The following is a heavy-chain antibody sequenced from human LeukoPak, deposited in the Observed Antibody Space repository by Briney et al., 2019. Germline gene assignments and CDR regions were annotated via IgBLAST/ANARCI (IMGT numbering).Heavy chain of an antibody. CDR1: GGSISSGGYY. CDR2: VYHSGIT. Sequence: PSQTLSLTCTVSGGSISSGGYYWGWIRQPPGEGLEWIGSVYHSGITYYTPSLKSRVSISVDTSKNQFSLKVTSVTAADTAVYYCAREWQYQFDYWSQGSLVTVSS. CDR3: AREWQYQFDY. J-gene: IGHJ4*02. D-gene: IGHD4-11*01. V-gene: IGHV4-39*07.